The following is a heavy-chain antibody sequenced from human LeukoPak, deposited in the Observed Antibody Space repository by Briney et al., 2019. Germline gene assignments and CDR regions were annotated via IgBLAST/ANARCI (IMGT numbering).Heavy chain of an antibody. V-gene: IGHV3-48*01. CDR1: GFTSSDYS. CDR2: IGIDSGNT. D-gene: IGHD5-24*01. CDR3: ARDYKYAFDN. J-gene: IGHJ4*02. Sequence: GGSLRLSCAASGFTSSDYSMDWVRQAPGKGLEWISYIGIDSGNTNYADSVKGRFTISGDKAKNSLYLQMNSLRVEDTAVYYCARDYKYAFDNWGQGTLVTVSS.